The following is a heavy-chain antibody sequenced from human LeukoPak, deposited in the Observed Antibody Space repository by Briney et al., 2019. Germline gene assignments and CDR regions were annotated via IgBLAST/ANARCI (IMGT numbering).Heavy chain of an antibody. D-gene: IGHD3-16*01. CDR1: GGSFSGYY. J-gene: IGHJ4*02. V-gene: IGHV4-34*01. CDR3: ARGRGSYGKLDY. CDR2: ISHSGST. Sequence: SETLSLTCAVYGGSFSGYYWSWIRQPPGKGLEWIGEISHSGSTNYNPSLKSRVTISVDTSKNQFSLKLSSVTAADTAVYYCARGRGSYGKLDYWGQGTLVTVSS.